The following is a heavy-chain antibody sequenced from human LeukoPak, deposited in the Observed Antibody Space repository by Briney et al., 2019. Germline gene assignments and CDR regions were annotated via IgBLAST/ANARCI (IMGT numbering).Heavy chain of an antibody. D-gene: IGHD2-21*02. CDR3: ARRLAYCGGDCYSVPSPFDY. V-gene: IGHV4-59*12. CDR1: GGSFNSYY. J-gene: IGHJ4*02. CDR2: IFYSGST. Sequence: PSETLSLTCTVSGGSFNSYYWNWIRQSPGEGPEWIGFIFYSGSTNYNPSLKSRVTISVDTSKNQFSLKLSSVTAADTAVYYCARRLAYCGGDCYSVPSPFDYWGQGTLVTVSS.